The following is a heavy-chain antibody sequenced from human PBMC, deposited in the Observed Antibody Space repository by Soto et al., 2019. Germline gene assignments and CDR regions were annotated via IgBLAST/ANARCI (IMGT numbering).Heavy chain of an antibody. D-gene: IGHD6-13*01. CDR3: ARKGAAASYAHYYMDV. CDR1: GGSISPYY. V-gene: IGHV4-59*01. Sequence: PSETLSLTCTVSGGSISPYYWSWIRQPPGKGLEWIGYVYYSGNTNYNPSLESRVTISVDTSRNRFSLNLTSATAADTAVYYCARKGAAASYAHYYMDVWGRGTADTVSS. J-gene: IGHJ6*03. CDR2: VYYSGNT.